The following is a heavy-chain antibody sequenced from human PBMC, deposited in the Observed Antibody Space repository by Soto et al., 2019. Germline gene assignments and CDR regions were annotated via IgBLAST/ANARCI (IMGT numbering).Heavy chain of an antibody. D-gene: IGHD5-12*01. CDR1: GDSLSNDSAA. CDR2: TYYRSRWYN. CDR3: ARDQGIVAPIAY. Sequence: SQTLSLTCVISGDSLSNDSAAWNWIRQSPSRGLEWLGRTYYRSRWYNHYAESVKSRITINPDTSKNQFSLHLRSVSAEDSAVYYCARDQGIVAPIAYWGQGTLVTVS. J-gene: IGHJ4*02. V-gene: IGHV6-1*01.